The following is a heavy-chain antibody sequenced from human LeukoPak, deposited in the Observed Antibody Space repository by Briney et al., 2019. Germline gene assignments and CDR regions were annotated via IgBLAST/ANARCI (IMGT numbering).Heavy chain of an antibody. CDR3: ARTAMVTYFDY. CDR1: GGSISSGGYY. D-gene: IGHD5-18*01. Sequence: TLSLTCTVSGGSISSGGYYWSWIRQHPGKGLEWIGYIYYSGITYYNPSLKSRVTISVDTSKNQFSLKLSSVTAADTAVYYCARTAMVTYFDYWSQGTLVTVSS. V-gene: IGHV4-31*03. J-gene: IGHJ4*02. CDR2: IYYSGIT.